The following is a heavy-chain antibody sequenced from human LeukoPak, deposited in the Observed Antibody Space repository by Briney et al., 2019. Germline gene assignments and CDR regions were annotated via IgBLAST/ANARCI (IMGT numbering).Heavy chain of an antibody. V-gene: IGHV4-34*01. CDR2: INHSGST. D-gene: IGHD2-15*01. CDR3: ARRTRYCSGGSCYSYKTYYFDY. Sequence: SETLSLTCAVYGGSFSGYYWSWIRQPPGKGLEWIGGINHSGSTNYNPSLKSRVTISVDTSKNQFSLKLSSVTAADTAVYYCARRTRYCSGGSCYSYKTYYFDYWGQGTLVTVSS. CDR1: GGSFSGYY. J-gene: IGHJ4*02.